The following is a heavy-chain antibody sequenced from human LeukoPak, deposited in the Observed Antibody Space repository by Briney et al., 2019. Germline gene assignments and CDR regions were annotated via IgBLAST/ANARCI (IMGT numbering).Heavy chain of an antibody. J-gene: IGHJ4*02. D-gene: IGHD1-14*01. V-gene: IGHV4-59*06. CDR3: AQSTTGYYFDY. CDR1: GGSISGYY. CDR2: IYYSGST. Sequence: PSETLSLTCTVSGGSISGYYWSWIRQHPGKGLEWIGYIYYSGSTYYNPSLKSRVIISIDTSKNQFSLNLSSVTAADTAVYYCAQSTTGYYFDYWGQGTLVTVSS.